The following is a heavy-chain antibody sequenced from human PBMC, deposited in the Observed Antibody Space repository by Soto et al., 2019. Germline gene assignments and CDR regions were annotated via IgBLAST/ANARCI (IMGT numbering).Heavy chain of an antibody. CDR3: AKGVPGIAVAGTGYFQH. J-gene: IGHJ1*01. V-gene: IGHV3-23*01. D-gene: IGHD6-19*01. CDR2: ISGSGDST. CDR1: GFTFSSYA. Sequence: EVQLLESGGGLVQPGGSLRLSCAASGFTFSSYAMSWVRQAPGKGLEWVSGISGSGDSTYYADSVKGRFTISRDNSKNPLDLEMTSLRAEDTAVYYCAKGVPGIAVAGTGYFQHWGQGTLVTVSS.